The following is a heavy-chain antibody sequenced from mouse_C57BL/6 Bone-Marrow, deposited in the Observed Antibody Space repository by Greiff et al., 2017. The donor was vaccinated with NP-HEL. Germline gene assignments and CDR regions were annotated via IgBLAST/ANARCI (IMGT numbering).Heavy chain of an antibody. CDR3: ARAATVAPDD. J-gene: IGHJ2*01. CDR2: ISDGGSYT. Sequence: EVHLVESGGGLVKPGGSLKLSCAASGFTFSSYAMSWVRQTPEKRLEWVATISDGGSYTYYPDNVKGRFTISRDNAKNNLYLQMSHLKSEDTAMYYCARAATVAPDDWGQGTTLTVSS. D-gene: IGHD1-1*01. CDR1: GFTFSSYA. V-gene: IGHV5-4*01.